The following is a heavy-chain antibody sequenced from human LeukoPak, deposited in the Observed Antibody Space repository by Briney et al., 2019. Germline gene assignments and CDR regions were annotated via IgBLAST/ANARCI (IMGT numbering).Heavy chain of an antibody. CDR3: ARGPPAAANYYYYGMDV. Sequence: GGSLRLSCAASGFTFSSYGMHWVRQAPGKGLEWVAVIWYDGSNKYSADSVKGRFTISRDNSKNTLYLQMNSLRAEDTAVYYCARGPPAAANYYYYGMDVWGQGTTVTVSS. CDR1: GFTFSSYG. CDR2: IWYDGSNK. J-gene: IGHJ6*02. D-gene: IGHD2-2*01. V-gene: IGHV3-33*01.